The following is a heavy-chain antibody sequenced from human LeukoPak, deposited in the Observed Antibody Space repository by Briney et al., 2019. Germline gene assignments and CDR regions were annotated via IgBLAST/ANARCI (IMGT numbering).Heavy chain of an antibody. J-gene: IGHJ4*02. D-gene: IGHD3-10*01. V-gene: IGHV3-48*03. CDR2: ISSSGSTI. Sequence: GGSLRLSCAASGFIFSTNEMTWVRQAPGKGLEWVSYISSSGSTIYYADSVKGRFTISRDNAKNSLYLQMSSLRAEDTAFYYCGGLNHYGYVDNWGQGTLVTVSS. CDR1: GFIFSTNE. CDR3: GGLNHYGYVDN.